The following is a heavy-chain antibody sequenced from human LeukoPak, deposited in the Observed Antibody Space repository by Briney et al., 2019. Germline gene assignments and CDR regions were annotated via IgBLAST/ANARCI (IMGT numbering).Heavy chain of an antibody. CDR1: GFTFSNYA. J-gene: IGHJ4*02. V-gene: IGHV3-21*01. Sequence: GGSLRLSCAASGFTFSNYAMNWVRQAPGKGLECVASIISSSSSMYYADSVKGRFTISRDNSENTLYLQMSGLRAEDTAVYYCARGYSSSWYAGYWGQGTLVTVSS. D-gene: IGHD6-13*01. CDR3: ARGYSSSWYAGY. CDR2: IISSSSSM.